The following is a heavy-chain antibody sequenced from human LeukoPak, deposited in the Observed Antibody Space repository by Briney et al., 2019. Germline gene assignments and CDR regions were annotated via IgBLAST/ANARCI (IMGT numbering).Heavy chain of an antibody. V-gene: IGHV3-23*01. Sequence: QPGGSLRLSCAASGFTFSTYAVTWVRQAPGKGLEWVSSISDSADRTYYADSVKGRFTISRDNSKNTLYLQMHSLRADDTAVYYCAKALTVAGSRWGRGTLVTVSS. CDR3: AKALTVAGSR. J-gene: IGHJ4*02. CDR1: GFTFSTYA. CDR2: ISDSADRT. D-gene: IGHD6-19*01.